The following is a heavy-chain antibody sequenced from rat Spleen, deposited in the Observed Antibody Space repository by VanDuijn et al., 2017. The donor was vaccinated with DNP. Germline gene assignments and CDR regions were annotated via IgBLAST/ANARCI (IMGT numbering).Heavy chain of an antibody. J-gene: IGHJ2*01. CDR3: ATYSTDIGFFDY. CDR1: GFPFSNYY. V-gene: IGHV5-25*01. D-gene: IGHD1-2*01. CDR2: INTDGGST. Sequence: EVQLVESGGGLVQPGRSMKLSCAASGFPFSNYYMAWVRQAQTKGLEWVASINTDGGSTFYPDSVKGRFTISRDNAKSTLYLQMDTLRSEDTATYYCATYSTDIGFFDYWDQGVMVTVSS.